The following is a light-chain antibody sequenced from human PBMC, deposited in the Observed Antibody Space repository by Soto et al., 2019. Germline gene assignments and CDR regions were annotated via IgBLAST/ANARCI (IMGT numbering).Light chain of an antibody. CDR3: SAYTVSRTDV. Sequence: QSVLTQPASVSGSPGQSITISCTGTSSDVGAYNFVSWHQQHPGKAPKLMIYNVYDRPSGISYRFSGSKSGNTASLTISALQGEDEADYYCSAYTVSRTDVFGTGTKVTVL. V-gene: IGLV2-14*03. CDR2: NVY. CDR1: SSDVGAYNF. J-gene: IGLJ1*01.